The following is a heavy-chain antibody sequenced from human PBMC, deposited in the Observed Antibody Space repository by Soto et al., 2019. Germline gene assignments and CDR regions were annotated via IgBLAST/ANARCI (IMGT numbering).Heavy chain of an antibody. CDR3: ARQRTSVVTQAYFDS. D-gene: IGHD2-21*02. V-gene: IGHV4-39*01. Sequence: SEPLSLTCTVTCVSINNRGSLWGWIRQPPGKGLEWIGSIYYSGSTYNNPSLKSRVSMSVDTSKNQFSLKLRSVTAADTALYYCARQRTSVVTQAYFDSWGQGYLVT. J-gene: IGHJ4*02. CDR1: CVSINNRGSL. CDR2: IYYSGST.